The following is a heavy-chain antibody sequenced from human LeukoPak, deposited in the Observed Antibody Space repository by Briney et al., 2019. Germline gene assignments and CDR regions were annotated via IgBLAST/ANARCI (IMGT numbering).Heavy chain of an antibody. CDR3: AILRLSTGLWWFFDL. J-gene: IGHJ2*01. CDR1: GYTFNAYY. Sequence: ASMKVSCKASGYTFNAYYLHWVRQAPGQGLEWMGWINPNSGDTKYAQKFQGRVTMTGETSISTAYMELSRLRFDDTAVYYCAILRLSTGLWWFFDLWGRGTLVTVSS. CDR2: INPNSGDT. D-gene: IGHD2-8*02. V-gene: IGHV1-2*02.